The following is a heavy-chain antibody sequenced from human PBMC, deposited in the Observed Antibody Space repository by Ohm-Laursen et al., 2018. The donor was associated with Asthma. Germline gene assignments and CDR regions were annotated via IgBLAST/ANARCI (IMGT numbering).Heavy chain of an antibody. Sequence: SGTLSLTCIVSGGSIDRSNYYWGWIRQPPGKGLEWIGSMYYSGSTYLNPSLKSRVAISVDTAKTQFSLKLSSVTPADTAVYFCFLSGYILEYWGQGSLVAVSS. CDR3: FLSGYILEY. J-gene: IGHJ1*01. D-gene: IGHD3-3*01. V-gene: IGHV4-39*01. CDR2: MYYSGST. CDR1: GGSIDRSNYY.